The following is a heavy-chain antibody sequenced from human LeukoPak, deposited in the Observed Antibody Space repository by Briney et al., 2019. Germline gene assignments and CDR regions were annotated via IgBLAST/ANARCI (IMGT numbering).Heavy chain of an antibody. Sequence: GGSLRLSCAASGFTFSSYAMSWVRQAPGKGLEWVSAISGSGGSTYYADSVKGRFTTSRDNSKNTLYLQMNSLRAEDTAVYYCAKYFMGGYDFWSGYYFGGYYYYGMDVWGQGTTVTVSS. CDR2: ISGSGGST. D-gene: IGHD3-3*01. J-gene: IGHJ6*02. CDR1: GFTFSSYA. V-gene: IGHV3-23*01. CDR3: AKYFMGGYDFWSGYYFGGYYYYGMDV.